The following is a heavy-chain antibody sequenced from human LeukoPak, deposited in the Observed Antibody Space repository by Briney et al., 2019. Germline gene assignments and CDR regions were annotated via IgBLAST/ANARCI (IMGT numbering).Heavy chain of an antibody. CDR1: GFSFSNFG. J-gene: IGHJ3*01. CDR2: ISSDGSLK. Sequence: PGRSLRLSCAASGFSFSNFGTHWVRQTPGKGLEWAAVISSDGSLKYYLDSVKGRFTISRDNSKNTLYLQMDSLRVEDTAVYYCAKKYSSGSGAGDALDVWGHGTLVTVSS. D-gene: IGHD3-10*01. CDR3: AKKYSSGSGAGDALDV. V-gene: IGHV3-30*18.